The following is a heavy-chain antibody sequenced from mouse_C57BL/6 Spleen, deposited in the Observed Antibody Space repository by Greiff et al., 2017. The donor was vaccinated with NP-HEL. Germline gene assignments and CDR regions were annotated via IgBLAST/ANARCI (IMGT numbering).Heavy chain of an antibody. V-gene: IGHV5-4*01. CDR2: ISDGGSYT. J-gene: IGHJ3*01. Sequence: VQLQQSGGGLVKPGGSLKLSCAASGFTFSSYAMSWVRQTPEKRLEWVATISDGGSYTYYPDNVKGRFTISRDNAKNNLYLQMSHLKSEDTAMYYCARVIYYDYDGFAYWGQGTLVTVSA. D-gene: IGHD2-4*01. CDR3: ARVIYYDYDGFAY. CDR1: GFTFSSYA.